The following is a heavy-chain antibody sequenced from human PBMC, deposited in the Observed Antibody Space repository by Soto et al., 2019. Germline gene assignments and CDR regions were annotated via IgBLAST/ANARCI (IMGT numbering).Heavy chain of an antibody. J-gene: IGHJ4*02. CDR3: ATRSSGWYFDY. CDR1: GFTFSSYA. V-gene: IGHV3-23*01. Sequence: PGGSLRLSCAASGFTFSSYAMSWVRQAPGKGLEWVSAISGSGGSTYYADSGKGRFTISRDNSKHTLYLQMNSLRAEDTAVYYCATRSSGWYFDYWGQGTLVTVSS. CDR2: ISGSGGST. D-gene: IGHD6-19*01.